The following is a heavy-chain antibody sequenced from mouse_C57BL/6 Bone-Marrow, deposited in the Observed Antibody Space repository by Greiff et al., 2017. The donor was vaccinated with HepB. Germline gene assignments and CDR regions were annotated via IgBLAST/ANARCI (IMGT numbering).Heavy chain of an antibody. Sequence: QVQLQQSGPGLVAPSQSLSITCTVSGFSLTSYAISWVRQPPGKGLEWLGVIWTGGGTNYNSALKSRLSISKDNSKSQVFLKMNSLQTDDTARYYCARWDYYGSSYYFDYWGQGTTLTVSS. D-gene: IGHD1-1*01. CDR1: GFSLTSYA. CDR3: ARWDYYGSSYYFDY. J-gene: IGHJ2*01. CDR2: IWTGGGT. V-gene: IGHV2-9-1*01.